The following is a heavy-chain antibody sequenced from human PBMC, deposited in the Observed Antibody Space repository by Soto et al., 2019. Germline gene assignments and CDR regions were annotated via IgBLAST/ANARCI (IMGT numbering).Heavy chain of an antibody. CDR1: GFSFSNAW. CDR2: IESKIDGGAA. CDR3: TDGMDV. V-gene: IGHV3-15*07. Sequence: EVQLVESGGDLVKPGGSLRLSCAASGFSFSNAWMNWVRQAPGKGLEWVGRIESKIDGGAADYAAPVKGRFTISRDDSKTTLYLQMNSLKSEDTAVYYCTDGMDVWGQGTTVTVSS. J-gene: IGHJ6*02.